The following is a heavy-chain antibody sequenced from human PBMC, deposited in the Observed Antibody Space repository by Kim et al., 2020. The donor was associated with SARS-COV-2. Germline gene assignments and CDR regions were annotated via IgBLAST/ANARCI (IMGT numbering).Heavy chain of an antibody. CDR1: GFTFTSNW. CDR2: INEDGRET. Sequence: GGSLRLSCVDSGFTFTSNWMSWARQTPGKGLEWLAKINEDGRETYYVYSVEGRFTISRDNAKNSLYLQMNSLTVEDTAIYYCARDRRYSLDYWGRGTRVTVSS. J-gene: IGHJ4*02. CDR3: ARDRRYSLDY. V-gene: IGHV3-7*01. D-gene: IGHD2-15*01.